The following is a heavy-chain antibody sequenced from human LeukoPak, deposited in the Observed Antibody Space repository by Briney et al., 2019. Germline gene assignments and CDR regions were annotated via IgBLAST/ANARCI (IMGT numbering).Heavy chain of an antibody. CDR1: GFTFDDYG. J-gene: IGHJ4*02. CDR3: ATDYYVSGSYYRLFY. CDR2: IIWNGGST. V-gene: IGHV3-20*04. Sequence: GGSLRLSCAASGFTFDDYGMSWVRQAPGKGLEWVSGIIWNGGSTGYADSVKGRFTISRDNGKNSLYLQMNNLRAEDTAIYYCATDYYVSGSYYRLFYWGQGTLVTVSS. D-gene: IGHD3-10*01.